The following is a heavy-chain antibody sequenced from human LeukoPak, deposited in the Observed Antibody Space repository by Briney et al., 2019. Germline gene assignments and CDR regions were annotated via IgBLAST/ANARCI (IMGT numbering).Heavy chain of an antibody. D-gene: IGHD4-17*01. V-gene: IGHV3-11*01. Sequence: GGSLRLSCAASGFTFSDYYMSWIRQAPGKGLEWVSYISSSGSTIYYADSVKGRFTISRDNAKNSLYLQMNSLRAEDTAVYYCAGAMIKRLRFSYYFDYWGQGTLVTVSS. CDR2: ISSSGSTI. CDR3: AGAMIKRLRFSYYFDY. J-gene: IGHJ4*02. CDR1: GFTFSDYY.